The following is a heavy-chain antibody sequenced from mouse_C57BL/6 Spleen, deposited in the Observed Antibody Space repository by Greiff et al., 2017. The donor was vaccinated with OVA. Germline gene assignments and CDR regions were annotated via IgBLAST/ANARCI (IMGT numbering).Heavy chain of an antibody. CDR2: IYPGDGDT. J-gene: IGHJ2*01. Sequence: QVQLKDSGPELVKPGASVKISCKASGYAFSSSWMNWVKQRPGKGLEWIGRIYPGDGDTNYNGKVKGKATLTADKSSSTAYMQLSSLTSEDSAVYFCADYGSSYGFDYWGQGTTLTVSS. D-gene: IGHD1-1*01. CDR1: GYAFSSSW. CDR3: ADYGSSYGFDY. V-gene: IGHV1-82*01.